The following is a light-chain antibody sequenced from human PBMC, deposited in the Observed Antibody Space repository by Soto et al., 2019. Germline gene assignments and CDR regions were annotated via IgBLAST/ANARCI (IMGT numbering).Light chain of an antibody. V-gene: IGKV4-1*01. J-gene: IGKJ4*01. CDR1: PSVLYSSNNKNY. CDR3: QQYYSTPPT. CDR2: WAC. Sequence: DIVMTQSPDSLAVSLGERATINCKSSPSVLYSSNNKNYLAWYQQKPGQPPKLLIYWACTRESGVPDRFSGSGSGTDFTLTISSLQAEDVAVYYCQQYYSTPPTFGGGTKVEIK.